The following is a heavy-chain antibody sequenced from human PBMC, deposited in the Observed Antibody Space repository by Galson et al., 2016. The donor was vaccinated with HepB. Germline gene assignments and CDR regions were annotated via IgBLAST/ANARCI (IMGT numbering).Heavy chain of an antibody. CDR1: XXSIXXXNW. CDR3: ARIGRGVGVFDM. Sequence: ETLXLTCTVSXXSIXXXNWXXXVRXXPGKRPEWIGEIYHLGTTNYNPSLKSRVTISVAKYKKQFSLKLNSVTPADTAVYYCARIGRGVGVFDMWGQGTMAIVSS. D-gene: IGHD3-10*01. V-gene: IGHV4-4*02. CDR2: IYHLGTT. J-gene: IGHJ3*02.